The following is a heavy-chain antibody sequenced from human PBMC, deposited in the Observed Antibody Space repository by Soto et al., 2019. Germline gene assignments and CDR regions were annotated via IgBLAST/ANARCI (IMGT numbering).Heavy chain of an antibody. V-gene: IGHV3-7*04. CDR1: GFTFSDYW. D-gene: IGHD4-17*01. CDR2: IKEDGSEK. CDR3: AGGTVTPGLDY. J-gene: IGHJ4*02. Sequence: EVQLVESGGGLVQPGGSLRLSCAASGFTFSDYWMNWLRQAPGKGLEWMANIKEDGSEKYYVDSVRGRFTISRDNAKNSLYLQMNSLRAEDTAVYYCAGGTVTPGLDYWGQGTLVTVSS.